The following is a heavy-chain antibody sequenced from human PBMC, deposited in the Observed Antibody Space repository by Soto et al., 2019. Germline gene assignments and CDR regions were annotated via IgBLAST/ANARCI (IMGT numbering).Heavy chain of an antibody. J-gene: IGHJ6*02. Sequence: PGGSLRLSCAAPGFTFTNFWMSWVRQAPGKGLEWVANIEGDGSAKNYLDSVKGRFTISRDNAKNSLYLQMSSLRAEDTAVYYCVRDGCAGKRCYIYGMDVWGQGTTVTGSS. CDR3: VRDGCAGKRCYIYGMDV. D-gene: IGHD2-21*01. CDR2: IEGDGSAK. V-gene: IGHV3-7*03. CDR1: GFTFTNFW.